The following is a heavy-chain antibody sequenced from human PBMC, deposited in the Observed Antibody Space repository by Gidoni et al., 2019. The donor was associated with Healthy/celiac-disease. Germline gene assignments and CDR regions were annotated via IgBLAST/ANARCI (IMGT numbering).Heavy chain of an antibody. CDR2: INHSGST. CDR3: ARTRIYYYDSSGNFDY. D-gene: IGHD3-22*01. J-gene: IGHJ4*02. V-gene: IGHV4-34*01. Sequence: QVQLQQWGAGLLKHSETLSLTCAVYGGSFSGYYWSLIRQPPGKGLEWIGEINHSGSTNYNPSLKSRVTISVYTSKNQFSLKLSSVTAADTAVYYCARTRIYYYDSSGNFDYWGQGTLVTVSS. CDR1: GGSFSGYY.